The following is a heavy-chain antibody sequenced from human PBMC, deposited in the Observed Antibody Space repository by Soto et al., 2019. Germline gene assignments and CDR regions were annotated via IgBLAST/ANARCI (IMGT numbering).Heavy chain of an antibody. CDR2: ISYDGSNK. J-gene: IGHJ4*02. Sequence: PGGSLRLSCAASGFTFSSYGMHWVRQAPGKGLEWVAVISYDGSNKYYADSVKGRFTISRDNSKNTLYLQMNSLRAEDTAVYYCAKKGYWGQGTLVTVSS. CDR1: GFTFSSYG. CDR3: AKKGY. V-gene: IGHV3-30*18.